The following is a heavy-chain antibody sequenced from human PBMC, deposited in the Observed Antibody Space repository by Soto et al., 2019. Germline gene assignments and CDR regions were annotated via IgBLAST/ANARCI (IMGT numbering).Heavy chain of an antibody. CDR1: GITFSSYA. CDR3: VKGGYCTGGNCYANYYYYYGMDV. CDR2: ISGSGGST. V-gene: IGHV3-23*01. J-gene: IGHJ6*02. D-gene: IGHD2-15*01. Sequence: EVQLLESGGGLVQPGGSLSLSCAASGITFSSYAMNWVRQAPGKGLEWVSTISGSGGSTYYADSVKGRFTISRDNSKNTLYLQMNSLRAEDTAVYYCVKGGYCTGGNCYANYYYYYGMDVWGQGTTVTVSS.